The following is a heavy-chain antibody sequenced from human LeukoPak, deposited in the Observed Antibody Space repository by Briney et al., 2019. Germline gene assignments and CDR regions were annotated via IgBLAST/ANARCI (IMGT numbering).Heavy chain of an antibody. CDR3: ARVLYCGGDCYSDDAFDI. J-gene: IGHJ3*02. CDR2: ISSSSSYI. CDR1: GFTFSSYS. D-gene: IGHD2-21*02. V-gene: IGHV3-21*01. Sequence: AGSLRLSCAASGFTFSSYSMNWVRQAPGKGLEWVSSISSSSSYIYYADSVKGRFTISRDNAKNSLYLQMNSLRAEDTAVYYCARVLYCGGDCYSDDAFDIWGQGTMVTVSS.